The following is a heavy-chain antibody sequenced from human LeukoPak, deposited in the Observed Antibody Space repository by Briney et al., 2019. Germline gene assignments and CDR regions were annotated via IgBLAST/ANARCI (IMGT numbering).Heavy chain of an antibody. CDR1: GFTFSNYM. CDR3: VKGMEDYDILTGVLDV. Sequence: GGSLRLSCAASGFTFSNYMMHWVRQAPGKGLVWVSRIKSDGITITYADSVKGRFTISRDNSKNTLYLQMSSLRAEDTAVYYCVKGMEDYDILTGVLDVWGQGTTVTVSS. V-gene: IGHV3-74*01. D-gene: IGHD3-9*01. CDR2: IKSDGITI. J-gene: IGHJ6*02.